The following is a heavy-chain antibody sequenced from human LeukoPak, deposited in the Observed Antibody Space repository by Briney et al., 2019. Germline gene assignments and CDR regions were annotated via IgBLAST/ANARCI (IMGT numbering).Heavy chain of an antibody. CDR2: INHSGST. D-gene: IGHD6-6*01. CDR3: VRIRGSSSSGDY. CDR1: GGSFSGYY. J-gene: IGHJ4*02. V-gene: IGHV4-34*01. Sequence: SETLSLTCAVYGGSFSGYYWSWIRQPPGKGLEWIGEINHSGSTNYNPSLKSRVTISVDTSKNQFSLKLSSVTAADTAVYYCVRIRGSSSSGDYWGQGTLVTVSS.